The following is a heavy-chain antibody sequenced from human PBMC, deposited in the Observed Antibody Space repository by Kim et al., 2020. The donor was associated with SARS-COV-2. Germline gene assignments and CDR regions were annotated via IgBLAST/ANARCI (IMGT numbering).Heavy chain of an antibody. CDR3: ARGTIYYYGSGTIDY. J-gene: IGHJ4*02. V-gene: IGHV4-34*01. D-gene: IGHD3-10*01. Sequence: PSHRSRVTISVNPSKHQFSLKLSSVTAADTAVYYCARGTIYYYGSGTIDYWGQGTLVTVSS.